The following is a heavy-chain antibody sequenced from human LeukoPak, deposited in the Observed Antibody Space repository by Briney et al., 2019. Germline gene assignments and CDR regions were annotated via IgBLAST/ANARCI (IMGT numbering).Heavy chain of an antibody. V-gene: IGHV5-51*01. J-gene: IGHJ4*02. Sequence: GESLKISCKISGDRLTNNWIGWVRQVPGKGLEWMGIIYPGDSDTRYSPSFQGQVTISADKSISTAYLQWSSLKASDTAMYYCARLGVRRGESYFDYWGQGTLVTVSS. D-gene: IGHD3-16*01. CDR1: GDRLTNNW. CDR3: ARLGVRRGESYFDY. CDR2: IYPGDSDT.